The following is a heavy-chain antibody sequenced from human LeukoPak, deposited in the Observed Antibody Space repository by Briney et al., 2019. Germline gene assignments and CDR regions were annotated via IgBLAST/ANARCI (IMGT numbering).Heavy chain of an antibody. CDR2: ISGSGGST. D-gene: IGHD2-21*02. Sequence: GSLRLSCAASGFTFSSYAMSWVRQAPGKGLEWVSAISGSGGSTYYADSVKGRFTISRDNSKNTLYLQMNSLRAEDTAVYYCAKLHIVVVTATFWLDYWGQGTLVTVSS. V-gene: IGHV3-23*01. J-gene: IGHJ4*02. CDR3: AKLHIVVVTATFWLDY. CDR1: GFTFSSYA.